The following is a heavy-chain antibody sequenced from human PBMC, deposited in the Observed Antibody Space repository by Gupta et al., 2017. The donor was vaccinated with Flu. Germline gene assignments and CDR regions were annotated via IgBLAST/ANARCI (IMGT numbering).Heavy chain of an antibody. CDR2: IYYSGST. Sequence: GWIRQPPGKGLEWIGSIYYSGSTYYNPSLKSRVTISVDTSKNQFSLKLSSVTAADTAVYYCAITYQLPVGDYWGQGTLVTVSS. J-gene: IGHJ4*02. V-gene: IGHV4-39*01. D-gene: IGHD2-2*01. CDR3: AITYQLPVGDY.